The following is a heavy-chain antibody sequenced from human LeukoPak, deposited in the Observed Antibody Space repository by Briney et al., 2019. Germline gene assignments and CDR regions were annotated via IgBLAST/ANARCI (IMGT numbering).Heavy chain of an antibody. CDR2: IYHSGST. J-gene: IGHJ4*02. CDR3: AKDFVVVPGNVNYFDY. CDR1: GYSISSGYY. D-gene: IGHD2-21*02. V-gene: IGHV4-38-2*02. Sequence: SETLSLTCTVSGYSISSGYYWGWIRQPPGEGLEWIGSIYHSGSTYYNPSLKSRVTISVDTSKNQFSLKLSSVTAADTAVYYCAKDFVVVPGNVNYFDYWGQGTLVTVSS.